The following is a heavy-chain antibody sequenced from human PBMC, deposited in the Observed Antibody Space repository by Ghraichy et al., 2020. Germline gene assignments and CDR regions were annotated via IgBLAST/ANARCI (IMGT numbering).Heavy chain of an antibody. CDR3: ARVLRYYDFWSGYSGMDV. J-gene: IGHJ6*02. V-gene: IGHV3-21*01. Sequence: GESLNISCAASGFTFSSYSMNWVRQAPGEGLEWVSSISSSSSYIYYADSVKGRFTISRDNAKNSLYLQMNSLRAEDTAVYYCARVLRYYDFWSGYSGMDVWGQGTTVTVSS. CDR2: ISSSSSYI. D-gene: IGHD3-3*01. CDR1: GFTFSSYS.